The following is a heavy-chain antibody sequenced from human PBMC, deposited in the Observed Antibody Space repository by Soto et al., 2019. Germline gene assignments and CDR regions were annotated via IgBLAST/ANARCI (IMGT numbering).Heavy chain of an antibody. D-gene: IGHD3-22*01. CDR2: IYYSGTT. CDR3: ASRGGYYPYDAFDI. V-gene: IGHV4-61*01. Sequence: PSETLSLTCTVSGGSVSSGSYYWTWIRQPPGKGLEWLGYIYYSGTTNYNPPLKSRITISVDTSGNQFSLKLSSVTAADTAVYYCASRGGYYPYDAFDIWGQGTMVTVS. CDR1: GGSVSSGSYY. J-gene: IGHJ3*02.